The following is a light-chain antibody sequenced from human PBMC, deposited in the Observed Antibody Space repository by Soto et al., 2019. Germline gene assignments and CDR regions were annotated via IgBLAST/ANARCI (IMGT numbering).Light chain of an antibody. CDR2: VAF. CDR1: QTISNF. CDR3: QQIYNTPSYG. Sequence: DIQLTQSPSSLSASVGDRVTITCRASQTISNFINWYQQKPGKAPKLLIYVAFSVQGGVPSRFSGSGSGTDVTLTISSLQPEDLATYYCQQIYNTPSYGFGQGTKLQIK. V-gene: IGKV1-39*01. J-gene: IGKJ2*03.